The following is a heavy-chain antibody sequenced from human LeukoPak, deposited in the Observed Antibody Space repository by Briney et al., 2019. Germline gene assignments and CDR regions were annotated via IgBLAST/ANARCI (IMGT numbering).Heavy chain of an antibody. CDR3: ARLAVDDDFDY. CDR1: GGSISSSSYC. D-gene: IGHD4-23*01. V-gene: IGHV4-39*07. Sequence: PSETLSLTCTVSGGSISSSSYCWGWIRQPPGKGLEWIGSICYSGSTFYNPSLKSRVTISVDTSKNQFSLKLSSVTAADTAVYYCARLAVDDDFDYWGQGTLVTVSS. CDR2: ICYSGST. J-gene: IGHJ4*02.